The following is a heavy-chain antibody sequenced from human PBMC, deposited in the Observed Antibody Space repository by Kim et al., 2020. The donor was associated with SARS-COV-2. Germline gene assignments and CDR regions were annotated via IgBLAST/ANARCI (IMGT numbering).Heavy chain of an antibody. V-gene: IGHV4-34*01. D-gene: IGHD6-13*01. CDR3: ARGKQQLAYLRWFDP. CDR2: INHSGST. Sequence: SETLSLTCAVYGGSFSGYYWSWIRQPPGKGLEWIGEINHSGSTNYNPSLKSRVTISVDTSKNPFSLKLSSVTAADTAVYYCARGKQQLAYLRWFDPWGQGTLVTVSS. J-gene: IGHJ5*02. CDR1: GGSFSGYY.